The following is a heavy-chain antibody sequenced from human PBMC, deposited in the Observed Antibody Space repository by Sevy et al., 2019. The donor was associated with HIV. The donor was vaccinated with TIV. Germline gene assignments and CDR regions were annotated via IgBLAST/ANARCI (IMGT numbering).Heavy chain of an antibody. CDR1: GASISSSGYY. CDR2: INYSGST. V-gene: IGHV4-39*01. J-gene: IGHJ4*02. CDR3: AGPILTYNNGWSYYDY. D-gene: IGHD6-19*01. Sequence: SETLSLTCTVSGASISSSGYYWGWIRQPPGKGLEWIASINYSGSTFYNPSLKSRVTISADTSKNQFSLDLNSLTAAYTAIYYCAGPILTYNNGWSYYDYWGQGTVVTVSS.